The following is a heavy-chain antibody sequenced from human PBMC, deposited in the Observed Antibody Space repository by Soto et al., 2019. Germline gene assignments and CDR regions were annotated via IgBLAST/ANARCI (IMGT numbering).Heavy chain of an antibody. J-gene: IGHJ6*02. D-gene: IGHD3-3*01. CDR3: ARQYDFWSGQYYYGMDV. CDR1: GYSFTTYW. Sequence: GESLKISCKASGYSFTTYWIVWMRQMPGKGLEWMGLIYPGDSDTKYSPSFQGQVTISADKSISTAYLQWSSLKASDTAMYYCARQYDFWSGQYYYGMDVWGQGTTVTVSS. CDR2: IYPGDSDT. V-gene: IGHV5-51*01.